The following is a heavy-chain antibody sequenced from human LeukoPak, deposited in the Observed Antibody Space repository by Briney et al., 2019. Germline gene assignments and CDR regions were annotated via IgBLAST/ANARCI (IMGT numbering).Heavy chain of an antibody. CDR1: GYTFTSYD. V-gene: IGHV1-8*01. D-gene: IGHD6-19*01. CDR3: ARGLSSGWFYYYYYGMDV. Sequence: ASVEVSCKASGYTFTSYDINWVRQATGQGLEWMGWMNPNSGNTGYAQKFQGRVTMTRNTSISTAYMELSSLRSEDTAVYYCARGLSSGWFYYYYYGMDVWGQGTTVTVSS. CDR2: MNPNSGNT. J-gene: IGHJ6*02.